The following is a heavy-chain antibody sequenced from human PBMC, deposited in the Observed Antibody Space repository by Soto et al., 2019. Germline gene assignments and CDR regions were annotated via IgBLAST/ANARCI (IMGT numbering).Heavy chain of an antibody. CDR1: GFTFSSYG. D-gene: IGHD3-9*01. CDR3: AREARLDLFDLGIDY. CDR2: IWYDGSNK. J-gene: IGHJ4*02. Sequence: GGSLRLSCAASGFTFSSYGMHWVRQAPGKGLEWVAVIWYDGSNKYYADSVKGRFTISRDNSKNTLYLQMNSLRAEDTAVYYCAREARLDLFDLGIDYWGQGTLVTVSS. V-gene: IGHV3-33*01.